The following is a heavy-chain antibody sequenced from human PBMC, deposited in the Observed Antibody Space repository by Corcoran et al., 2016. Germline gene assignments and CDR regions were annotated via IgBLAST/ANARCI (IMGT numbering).Heavy chain of an antibody. J-gene: IGHJ4*02. CDR3: AGASGGGGGGPY. CDR2: IKEDGSDK. Sequence: EVQLVESGGGLVQSGGSLRLSCAASGFTFGTYWMSWGRQAPGKGLEWVASIKEDGSDKYYVDSVKGRFTISRDNAENSLYLQMNSLRVEDTAMYYCAGASGGGGGGPYWGQGTLVTVSS. D-gene: IGHD2-15*01. CDR1: GFTFGTYW. V-gene: IGHV3-7*01.